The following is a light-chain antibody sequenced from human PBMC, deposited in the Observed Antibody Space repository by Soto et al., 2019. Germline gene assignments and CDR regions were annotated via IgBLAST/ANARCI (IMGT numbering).Light chain of an antibody. CDR3: QEYNSYSGT. CDR1: QTIRSW. J-gene: IGKJ1*01. Sequence: DIQMTQSPSTLSASVGDRVTITCRASQTIRSWLAWYQQKPGKAPKLLIYKASSLESGVPSRLSGSGSGTEISDTISSLPPDDVASYYCQEYNSYSGTFGQGTKVEIK. V-gene: IGKV1-5*03. CDR2: KAS.